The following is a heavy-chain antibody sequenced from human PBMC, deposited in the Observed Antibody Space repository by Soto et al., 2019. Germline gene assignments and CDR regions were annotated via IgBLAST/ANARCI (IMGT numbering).Heavy chain of an antibody. V-gene: IGHV3-23*01. J-gene: IGHJ4*02. CDR1: GFTFSSYA. D-gene: IGHD1-26*01. CDR2: ISGSGGST. CDR3: AKDRDHRSLVGAPHTPPDYFDY. Sequence: GGSLRLSCAASGFTFSSYAMSWVRQAPGKGLEWVSAISGSGGSTYYADSVKGRFTISRDNSKNTLYLQMNSLRAEDTAVYYCAKDRDHRSLVGAPHTPPDYFDYWGQGTLVTVSS.